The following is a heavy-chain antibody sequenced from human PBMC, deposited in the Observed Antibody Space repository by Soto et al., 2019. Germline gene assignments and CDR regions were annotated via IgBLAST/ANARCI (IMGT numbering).Heavy chain of an antibody. CDR3: ASGWYSLFDY. V-gene: IGHV3-30*03. Sequence: QVQLVESGGGVVQPGRSLRLSCAASGFTFSSYGMHWVRQAPGKGLEWVAVISYDGSNKYYADSVKGRFTISRDNSKNTLYLRMNSLRAEDTAVYYCASGWYSLFDYWGQGTLVTVS. CDR1: GFTFSSYG. D-gene: IGHD6-19*01. J-gene: IGHJ4*02. CDR2: ISYDGSNK.